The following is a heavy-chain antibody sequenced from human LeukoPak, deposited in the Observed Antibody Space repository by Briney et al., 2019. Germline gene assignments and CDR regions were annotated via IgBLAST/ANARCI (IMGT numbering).Heavy chain of an antibody. Sequence: SETLSLTCTVSGYSISSGYYWGWIRPPPGKGLEWIGSIYHSGSTYYNPSLKSRVTISVDTSKNQFSLKLSSVTAADTAVYYCARDTPDPYSSGWYRFHDYWGQGTLVTVSS. D-gene: IGHD6-19*01. V-gene: IGHV4-38-2*02. CDR2: IYHSGST. J-gene: IGHJ4*02. CDR1: GYSISSGYY. CDR3: ARDTPDPYSSGWYRFHDY.